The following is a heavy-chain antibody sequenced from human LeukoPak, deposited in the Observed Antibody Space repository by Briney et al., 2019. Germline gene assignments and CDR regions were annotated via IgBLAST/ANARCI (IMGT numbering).Heavy chain of an antibody. CDR2: MNPNSGNT. D-gene: IGHD2-2*01. J-gene: IGHJ4*02. Sequence: EASVKVSCKASGYTFTSYDINWVRQATGQGLEWMGWMNPNSGNTGYAQKFQGRVTMTRNTSISTAYVELSSLRSEDMAVYYCARDFKSDIVVVPAVLWGQGTLVTVSS. CDR1: GYTFTSYD. V-gene: IGHV1-8*01. CDR3: ARDFKSDIVVVPAVL.